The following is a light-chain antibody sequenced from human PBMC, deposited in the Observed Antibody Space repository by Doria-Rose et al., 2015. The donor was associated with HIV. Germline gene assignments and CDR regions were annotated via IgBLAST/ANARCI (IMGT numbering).Light chain of an antibody. CDR1: QSVGSY. V-gene: IGKV3-11*01. CDR3: QQRSNWPSFT. CDR2: DAS. J-gene: IGKJ2*01. Sequence: ATLSLSPGERATLSCRASQSVGSYLAWYQQKPGQAARLLVYDASDSATGIAARFSGSGSGTDFTLTISSLEPEDVAVYYCQQRSNWPSFTFGQGTKLEIK.